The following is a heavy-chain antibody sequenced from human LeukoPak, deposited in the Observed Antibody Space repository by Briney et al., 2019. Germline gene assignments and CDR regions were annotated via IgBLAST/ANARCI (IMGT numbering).Heavy chain of an antibody. Sequence: PSETLSLTCAVYGGSFSGYYWSWIRQPPGEGLEGIGEINHSGSTNYNPSLKSRVTISVDTSKNQFSLKLSSVTAADTAVYYCVLWGTTVVTRDYWGQGTLVTVSS. CDR2: INHSGST. CDR1: GGSFSGYY. J-gene: IGHJ4*02. CDR3: VLWGTTVVTRDY. V-gene: IGHV4-34*01. D-gene: IGHD4-23*01.